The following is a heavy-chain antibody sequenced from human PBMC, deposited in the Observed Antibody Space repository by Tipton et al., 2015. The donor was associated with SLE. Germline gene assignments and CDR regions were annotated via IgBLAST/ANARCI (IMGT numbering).Heavy chain of an antibody. CDR1: GGSISSGGFY. V-gene: IGHV4-31*03. CDR3: VRELDTFEV. Sequence: TLSLTCTVSGGSISSGGFYWSWIRQLPGKGLEWIGYIYHSGSANYNPSLKSRVTMSLDTSKNQFSLDLTSVTAADTAVYYCVRELDTFEVWGPGTLVTVSS. CDR2: IYHSGSA. J-gene: IGHJ3*01.